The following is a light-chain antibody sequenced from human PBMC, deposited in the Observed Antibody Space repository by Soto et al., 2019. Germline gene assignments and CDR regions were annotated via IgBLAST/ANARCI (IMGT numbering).Light chain of an antibody. CDR2: VAS. CDR1: QSIDTH. V-gene: IGKV1-39*01. CDR3: QQSYTYVRT. Sequence: DIQMTQSPSSLSASVGDRVTITCRASQSIDTHLVWYQQKPATAPKILIYVASSLESGVPSRFSGSGFGTEFTLTINNLQPEDFATYYCQQSYTYVRTFGQGTKVQIK. J-gene: IGKJ2*01.